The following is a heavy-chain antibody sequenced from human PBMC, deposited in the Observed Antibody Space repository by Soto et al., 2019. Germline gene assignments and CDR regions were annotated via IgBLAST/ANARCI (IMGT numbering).Heavy chain of an antibody. CDR1: AFTFSTYP. V-gene: IGHV3-64D*06. J-gene: IGHJ5*02. Sequence: PWRSLRLSCSASAFTFSTYPMHWVRQAPGKRLKYVSAISSNGGSTYYADSVKGRFTIYRDTSKKTLYLQISSLRAEDTAVYYCVKDNRYCSSTSCYDWVDRGGQG. D-gene: IGHD2-2*01. CDR3: VKDNRYCSSTSCYDWVDR. CDR2: ISSNGGST.